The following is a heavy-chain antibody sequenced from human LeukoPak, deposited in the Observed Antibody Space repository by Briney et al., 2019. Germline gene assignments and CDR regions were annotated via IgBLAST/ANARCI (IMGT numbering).Heavy chain of an antibody. CDR1: GGSISSRPYY. V-gene: IGHV4-39*07. CDR2: ISYSGTT. J-gene: IGHJ6*03. CDR3: ARDFCSRSTVYYYYYMDV. Sequence: SETLSLTWTVSGGSISSRPYYWGWVRQPPGKGLEWIGTISYSGTTYYSPSLKSRVTISLDTSKNQFSLKLSSVTAADTAIYYCARDFCSRSTVYYYYYMDVWGKGTTVTVSS. D-gene: IGHD2-15*01.